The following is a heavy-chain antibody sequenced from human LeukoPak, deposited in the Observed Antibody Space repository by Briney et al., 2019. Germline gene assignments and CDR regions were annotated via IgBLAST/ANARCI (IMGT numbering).Heavy chain of an antibody. D-gene: IGHD1-26*01. J-gene: IGHJ4*02. CDR1: GFTFRNYW. CDR2: INQDESDK. V-gene: IGHV3-7*05. Sequence: PGGSLRLSCAASGFTFRNYWMTWVRQAPGXXLEWVASINQDESDKYYVESVKGRFTISRDNAKNSLYMQMNSLRAEDTAVYHCATKGRAVSATPWSWGQGTQVTVSS. CDR3: ATKGRAVSATPWS.